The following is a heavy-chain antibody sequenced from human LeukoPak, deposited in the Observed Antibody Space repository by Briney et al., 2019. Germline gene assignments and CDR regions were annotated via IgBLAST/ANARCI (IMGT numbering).Heavy chain of an antibody. CDR3: ATVGYCSGGSCQLPFDY. J-gene: IGHJ4*02. V-gene: IGHV1-24*01. CDR2: FDPEDGET. D-gene: IGHD2-15*01. Sequence: ASVKVSCKVSGYTLTELSMHWVRQAPGKGLEWMGGFDPEDGETIYAQKFQGRVTMTEDTSTDTAYMELSSLRPEDTAVYYCATVGYCSGGSCQLPFDYWGQGTLVTVSS. CDR1: GYTLTELS.